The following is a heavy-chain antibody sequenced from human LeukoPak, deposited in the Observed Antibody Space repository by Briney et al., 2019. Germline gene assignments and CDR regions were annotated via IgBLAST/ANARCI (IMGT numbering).Heavy chain of an antibody. Sequence: SETLSLTCTVSGGSISSYYWSWIRQPPGKGLEWIGYIYYSGSTDYNPSLKSRVTITVDTSKNQFSLKLSSVTAADTAVYYCAGGYSYGSTYYYMDVWGKGTTVTISS. CDR2: IYYSGST. J-gene: IGHJ6*03. CDR3: AGGYSYGSTYYYMDV. D-gene: IGHD5-18*01. CDR1: GGSISSYY. V-gene: IGHV4-59*01.